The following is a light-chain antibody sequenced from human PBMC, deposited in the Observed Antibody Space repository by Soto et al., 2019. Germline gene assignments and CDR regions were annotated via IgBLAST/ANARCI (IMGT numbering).Light chain of an antibody. Sequence: EIVLTQSPGTLSLSPGERGTLSCRASQSVSSSYLAWYQQKPGQAPRLLIYEASNRATGIPARFSGSGSGTDFTLTISSLQSEDFAVYYCQQYDNWPWTFGQGTKV. CDR3: QQYDNWPWT. CDR2: EAS. CDR1: QSVSSSY. J-gene: IGKJ1*01. V-gene: IGKV3-20*01.